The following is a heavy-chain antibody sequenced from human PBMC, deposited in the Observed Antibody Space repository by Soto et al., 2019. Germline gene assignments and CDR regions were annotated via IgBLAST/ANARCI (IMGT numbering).Heavy chain of an antibody. D-gene: IGHD3-22*01. CDR2: ISPYNGNT. V-gene: IGHV1-18*04. J-gene: IGHJ4*02. CDR3: VRYLNFFASSRDYKL. CDR1: GYTFVSYG. Sequence: QIQLVQSAAEVKKPGASVKVSCKTSGYTFVSYGISWVRQAPGQGLEWMGWISPYNGNTNFAQRFRGRDTLPTDTSTDIVYMDLASLTSADPAVYYSVRYLNFFASSRDYKLWGQGTLINCSS.